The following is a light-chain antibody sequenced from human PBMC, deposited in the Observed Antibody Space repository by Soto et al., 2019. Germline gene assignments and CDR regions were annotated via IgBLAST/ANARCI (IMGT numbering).Light chain of an antibody. J-gene: IGKJ5*01. V-gene: IGKV1-33*01. CDR3: QHYDHLPIP. CDR1: QDITNY. CDR2: DAS. Sequence: SQRTQSPSSLSASVGDRVTITCQASQDITNYLNWYQQKPGKAPRLLLYDASSLETGVPSRFSGSGSGTDFTFTISSLQPEDIATYYCQHYDHLPIPFGQGTRLEIK.